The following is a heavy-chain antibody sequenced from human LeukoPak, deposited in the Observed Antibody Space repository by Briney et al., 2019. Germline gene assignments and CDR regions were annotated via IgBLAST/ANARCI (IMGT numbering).Heavy chain of an antibody. V-gene: IGHV3-23*01. Sequence: GGSLRLSCAASGFTFSSFAMSWVRQALGKGLEWVSGISGSGDSTYHADSVKGRFTISRDNSKNTLYLQMNSLRAEDTAISYCAKGLAATPYWGQGTLVTVSS. CDR3: AKGLAATPY. J-gene: IGHJ4*02. D-gene: IGHD2-2*01. CDR1: GFTFSSFA. CDR2: ISGSGDST.